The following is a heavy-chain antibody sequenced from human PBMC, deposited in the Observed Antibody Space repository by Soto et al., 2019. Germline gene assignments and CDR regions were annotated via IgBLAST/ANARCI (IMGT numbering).Heavy chain of an antibody. D-gene: IGHD5-12*01. CDR3: ASERPHGYGRDFDD. CDR2: THCRSTWYH. J-gene: IGHJ4*02. Sequence: PSQTLSLTCAISGDTVSRNSAAWNWIWQSPSSGLECLGRTHCRSTWYHDYAGSVKSRMTLAADTSKNHDSLQITSVTPEDTAVYYCASERPHGYGRDFDDWGQGILVTVS. V-gene: IGHV6-1*01. CDR1: GDTVSRNSAA.